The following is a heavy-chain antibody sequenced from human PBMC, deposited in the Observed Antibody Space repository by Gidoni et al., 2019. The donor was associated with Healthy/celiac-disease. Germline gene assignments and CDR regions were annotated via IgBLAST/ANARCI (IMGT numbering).Heavy chain of an antibody. CDR2: IYYSGST. CDR3: ARLDYGDYVGQGYYYMDV. CDR1: GGSISSPSYY. Sequence: QLQLQESGPGLVKPSETLSLTCTVSGGSISSPSYYWGWIRQPPGKGLEWIGNIYYSGSTYYNPSLKSRLTISVDTSKNQFSLKLSSVTAADTAVYYCARLDYGDYVGQGYYYMDVWGKGTTVTVSS. J-gene: IGHJ6*03. D-gene: IGHD4-17*01. V-gene: IGHV4-39*01.